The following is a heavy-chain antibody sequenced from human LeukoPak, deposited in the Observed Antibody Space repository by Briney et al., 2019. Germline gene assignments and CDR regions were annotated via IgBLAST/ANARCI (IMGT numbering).Heavy chain of an antibody. V-gene: IGHV3-23*01. CDR3: AKDSCSSTTCYWDY. CDR1: GFTFSTYA. J-gene: IGHJ4*02. D-gene: IGHD2-2*01. CDR2: ISGSGGGT. Sequence: QTGGSLRLSCAPSGFTFSTYAMSWVRQAPGTGLGWVSAISGSGGGTYYADSVKGRFTISRDNSKNTLYLQMSSLRAEDTAIYYCAKDSCSSTTCYWDYWGQGTLVTVSP.